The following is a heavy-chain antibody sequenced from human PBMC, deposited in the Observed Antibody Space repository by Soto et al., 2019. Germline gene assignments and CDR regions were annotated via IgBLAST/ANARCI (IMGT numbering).Heavy chain of an antibody. J-gene: IGHJ4*02. CDR3: ARDSDYGDYVHY. Sequence: SETLSLTCTVSGGSISSYYWSWTRQPPGKGLEWIGYIYYSGSTNYNPSLKSRVTISVDTSKNQFSLKLSSVTAADTAVYYCARDSDYGDYVHYWGQGTLVTVSS. D-gene: IGHD4-17*01. V-gene: IGHV4-59*01. CDR2: IYYSGST. CDR1: GGSISSYY.